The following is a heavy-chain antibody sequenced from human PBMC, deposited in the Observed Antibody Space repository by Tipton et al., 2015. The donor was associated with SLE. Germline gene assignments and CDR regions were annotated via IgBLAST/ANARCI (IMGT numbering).Heavy chain of an antibody. V-gene: IGHV4-59*01. Sequence: LRLSCTVSGGSISSYYWSWIRQPPGKGLEWIGYIYYSGSTNYNPSLKSRVTISVDTSKNQFFLKLSSVTAADTAVYYCARVRGRGYFQHWGQGTLVTVSS. J-gene: IGHJ1*01. CDR2: IYYSGST. CDR1: GGSISSYY. D-gene: IGHD3-10*01. CDR3: ARVRGRGYFQH.